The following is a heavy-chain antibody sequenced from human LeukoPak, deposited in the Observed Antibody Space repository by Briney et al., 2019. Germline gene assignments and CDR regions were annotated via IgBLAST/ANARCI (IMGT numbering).Heavy chain of an antibody. J-gene: IGHJ6*03. Sequence: KSSESLSLTCAVYGGSFSGYYWSWIRQPPGKGLEWIGEINHSGSTYYNPVLKSRVTISVDTSKNQFSLKLSSVTAADTAVYYCARVYSYYYYYMDVWGKGTTVTVSS. CDR2: INHSGST. CDR3: ARVYSYYYYYMDV. V-gene: IGHV4-34*01. CDR1: GGSFSGYY.